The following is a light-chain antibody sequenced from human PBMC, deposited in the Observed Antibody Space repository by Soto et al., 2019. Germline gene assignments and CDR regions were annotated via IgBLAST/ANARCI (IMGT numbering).Light chain of an antibody. V-gene: IGKV3-15*01. Sequence: ELVMTQSPATLSVSPGERVTLSCRSSQSVAENLAWFQQKPGQGPRLLIYGVSTRATGIPARFSGSGSETDYTLTVSSLRSEDSAVYYCQQYNYWPITFGQGTRLEIK. CDR2: GVS. J-gene: IGKJ5*01. CDR3: QQYNYWPIT. CDR1: QSVAEN.